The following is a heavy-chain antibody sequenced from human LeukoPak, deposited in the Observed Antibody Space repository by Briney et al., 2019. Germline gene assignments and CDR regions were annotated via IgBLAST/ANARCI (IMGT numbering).Heavy chain of an antibody. Sequence: PGGSLRLSCAASEFSVGSNYMTWVRQAPGRGLEWVSLIYSGGSTYYADSVKGRFTISRDNSKNTLYLQMNSLRAEDTALYYCAQSAVAGLLRYYMDVWGKGTTVTVSS. CDR1: EFSVGSNY. CDR2: IYSGGST. CDR3: AQSAVAGLLRYYMDV. V-gene: IGHV3-66*01. D-gene: IGHD6-19*01. J-gene: IGHJ6*03.